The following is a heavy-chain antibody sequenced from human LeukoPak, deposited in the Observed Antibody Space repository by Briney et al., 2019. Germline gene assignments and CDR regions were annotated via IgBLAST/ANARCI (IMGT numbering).Heavy chain of an antibody. J-gene: IGHJ4*02. V-gene: IGHV3-48*03. CDR3: ARDRDSSSWSSRRVGDYFDY. CDR1: GFTFSSYE. CDR2: ISSSGSTI. D-gene: IGHD6-13*01. Sequence: TGGSLRLSCAASGFTFSSYEMNWVRQAPGKGLEWVSYISSSGSTIYYADSVKGRFTISRDNAKNSLYLQMNSLRAEDTAVYYCARDRDSSSWSSRRVGDYFDYWGQGTLVTVSS.